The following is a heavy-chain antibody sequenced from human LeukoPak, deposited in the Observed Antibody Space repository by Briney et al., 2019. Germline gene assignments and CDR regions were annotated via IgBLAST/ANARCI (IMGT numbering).Heavy chain of an antibody. CDR3: ARVEYSSGWYGDY. D-gene: IGHD6-19*01. J-gene: IGHJ4*02. Sequence: PGGSLRLSCAASGFTFSTYSMHWVRQAPGKGLEWASSISSSSSYIYYADSVKGRFTISRDNAKNSLYLQMHSLRAEDTAVYYCARVEYSSGWYGDYWGQGTLVTVSS. V-gene: IGHV3-21*01. CDR2: ISSSSSYI. CDR1: GFTFSTYS.